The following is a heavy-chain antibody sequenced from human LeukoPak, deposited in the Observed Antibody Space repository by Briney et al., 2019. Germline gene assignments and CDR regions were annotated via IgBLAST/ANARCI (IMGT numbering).Heavy chain of an antibody. Sequence: GGSLRLSCAASGFTFSSYWMHWVRQAPGKGLVWVSRINSDGSSTSYPDSVKGRFTISRDNAKNTLYLQMNSLRAEDTAVYYCAKDLNYGDLLDYWGQGTLVTVSS. CDR1: GFTFSSYW. V-gene: IGHV3-74*01. CDR2: INSDGSST. J-gene: IGHJ4*02. CDR3: AKDLNYGDLLDY. D-gene: IGHD4-17*01.